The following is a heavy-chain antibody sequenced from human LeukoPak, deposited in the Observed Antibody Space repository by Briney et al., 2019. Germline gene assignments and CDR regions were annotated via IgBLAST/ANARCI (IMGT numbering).Heavy chain of an antibody. CDR2: IIPFLGVT. J-gene: IGHJ2*01. Sequence: ASVKVSCKASRVTFSSNAINWVRQAPGQGLEWMGRIIPFLGVTNYAQNFQDRLTISADKSTSTAYMELNSLRSEDTAVFYCARGHGGNTDWYFDLWGRGTLVTVSS. CDR1: RVTFSSNA. V-gene: IGHV1-69*04. D-gene: IGHD4-23*01. CDR3: ARGHGGNTDWYFDL.